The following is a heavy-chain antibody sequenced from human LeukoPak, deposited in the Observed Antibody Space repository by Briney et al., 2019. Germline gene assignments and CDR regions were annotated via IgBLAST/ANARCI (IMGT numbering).Heavy chain of an antibody. CDR1: GFTVSSNY. J-gene: IGHJ1*01. CDR2: IYSGGST. V-gene: IGHV3-66*02. Sequence: TGGSLRLSCAASGFTVSSNYMSWVRQAPGKGLEWVSVIYSGGSTYYADSVKGRFTISRDNSKNTLYLQMNSLRAEDTAVYYCAREASYDSSGYYYERYFQHWGRGTLVTVSS. D-gene: IGHD3-22*01. CDR3: AREASYDSSGYYYERYFQH.